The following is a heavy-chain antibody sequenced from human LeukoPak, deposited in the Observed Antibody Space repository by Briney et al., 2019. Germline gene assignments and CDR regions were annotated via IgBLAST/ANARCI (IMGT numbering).Heavy chain of an antibody. D-gene: IGHD6-19*01. CDR2: IYYSGST. CDR3: ARSSSAGRRWFDP. J-gene: IGHJ5*02. Sequence: SETLSLTCTVSGGSISSYYWSWIQQPPGKGLEWIGYIYYSGSTNYNPSLKSRVTISVDTSKNQFSLKLSSVTAADTAVYYCARSSSAGRRWFDPWGQGTLVTVSS. CDR1: GGSISSYY. V-gene: IGHV4-59*01.